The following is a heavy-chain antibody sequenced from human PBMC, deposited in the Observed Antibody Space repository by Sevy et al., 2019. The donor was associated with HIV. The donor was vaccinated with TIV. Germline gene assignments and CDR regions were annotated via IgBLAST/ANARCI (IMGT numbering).Heavy chain of an antibody. Sequence: ASVKVSCKASGYTFTSYGISWVRQAPGQGLEWMGWISAYNGNTNYAQKLQGRVTMTTDTSTSTAYMELRSLRSDDTAVYYCARGTFFGVAADAFDIWGQGTMVTVSS. D-gene: IGHD3-3*01. V-gene: IGHV1-18*01. J-gene: IGHJ3*02. CDR2: ISAYNGNT. CDR3: ARGTFFGVAADAFDI. CDR1: GYTFTSYG.